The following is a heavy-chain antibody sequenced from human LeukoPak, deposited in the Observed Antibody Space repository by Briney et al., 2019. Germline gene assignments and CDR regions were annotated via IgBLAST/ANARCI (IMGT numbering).Heavy chain of an antibody. D-gene: IGHD3-22*01. CDR2: ISSSGSTI. V-gene: IGHV3-11*04. CDR1: GFTFSDYY. Sequence: KAGGSLRLSCAASGFTFSDYYMSWIRQAPGKGLEWVSYISSSGSTIYYADSVKGRFTISRDNSKNTLYLQMNSLRAEDTAVYYCAKDFEVEGYDSSGYFDYWGQGTLVTVSS. CDR3: AKDFEVEGYDSSGYFDY. J-gene: IGHJ4*02.